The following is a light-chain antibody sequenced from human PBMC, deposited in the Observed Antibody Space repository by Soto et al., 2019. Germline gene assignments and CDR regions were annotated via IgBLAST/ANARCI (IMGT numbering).Light chain of an antibody. J-gene: IGLJ1*01. CDR1: SSDVGSYNL. V-gene: IGLV2-23*01. Sequence: QSALTQPASVSGSPGQSITISCTGTSSDVGSYNLVSWYQQHPGKAHKLMIYEGSKRPSGVSDRFSGSKSGNTASLTMSGLRPEDEADYYCFSYAGSSTYVFGSGTKVTVL. CDR3: FSYAGSSTYV. CDR2: EGS.